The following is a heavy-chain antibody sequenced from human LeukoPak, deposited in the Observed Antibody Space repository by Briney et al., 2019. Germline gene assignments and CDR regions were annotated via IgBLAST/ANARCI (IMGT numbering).Heavy chain of an antibody. D-gene: IGHD6-19*01. Sequence: PGQSLKISCKGSGYSFTSYWIGWVRQMPGKGLEWMGIIYPGDSDTRYSPSFQGQVTISADKSISTAYLQWSSLKASDTAMYYRARRGSGWYNWFDPWGQGTLVTVSS. V-gene: IGHV5-51*01. CDR1: GYSFTSYW. J-gene: IGHJ5*02. CDR3: ARRGSGWYNWFDP. CDR2: IYPGDSDT.